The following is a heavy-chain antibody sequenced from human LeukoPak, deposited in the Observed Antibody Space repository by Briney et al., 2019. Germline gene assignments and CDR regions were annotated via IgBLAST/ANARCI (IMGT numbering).Heavy chain of an antibody. J-gene: IGHJ4*02. CDR2: INPNSGGT. CDR1: GYTFTDYY. CDR3: ARDFERPDF. V-gene: IGHV1-2*06. Sequence: GASMKVSCKASGYTFTDYYIHWVRQAPGQGLEWMGRINPNSGGTNFAQKFQGRVTMTRDTSVSTAYMELTRLRSDDTAVYYCARDFERPDFWGQGTLVTVSS.